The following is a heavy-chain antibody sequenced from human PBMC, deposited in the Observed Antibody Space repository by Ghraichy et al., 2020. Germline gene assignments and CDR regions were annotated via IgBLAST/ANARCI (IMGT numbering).Heavy chain of an antibody. CDR1: GGSISGYY. Sequence: SQTLSLTCTVSGGSISGYYWSWIRQTPGKGLQWIGHIYYSGSTNYNPSLESRVTMSVDTSKNQFSLKLTSVTAADTAIYYCARVRPPYGSGTFAFDYWGQGTLVTVSS. V-gene: IGHV4-59*01. J-gene: IGHJ4*02. CDR3: ARVRPPYGSGTFAFDY. CDR2: IYYSGST. D-gene: IGHD3-10*01.